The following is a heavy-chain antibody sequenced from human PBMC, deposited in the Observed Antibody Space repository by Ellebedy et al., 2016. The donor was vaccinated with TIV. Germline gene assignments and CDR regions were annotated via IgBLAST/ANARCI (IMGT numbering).Heavy chain of an antibody. CDR2: IKQDGGEK. J-gene: IGHJ2*01. CDR1: GFTFNSFW. V-gene: IGHV3-7*01. CDR3: ARRYFDL. Sequence: GESLKISXAASGFTFNSFWMSWVRQAPGKGLEWVANIKQDGGEKYYVDSVKCRFTISRDNAQNSLYLQMNSLRAEDTAVYYCARRYFDLWGRGTLVTVSS.